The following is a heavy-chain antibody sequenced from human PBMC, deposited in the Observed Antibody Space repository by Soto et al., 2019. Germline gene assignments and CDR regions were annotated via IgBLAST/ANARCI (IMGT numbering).Heavy chain of an antibody. Sequence: PGGSLRLSCAASGFTFSSYSMNWVRQAPGKGLEWVSSISSSSSYIYYADSVKGRFTISRDNAKNSLYLQMNSLRAEDTAVYYCARCRGEVRAIMYYYCYGMDVWGQGTTVTVSS. CDR1: GFTFSSYS. CDR3: ARCRGEVRAIMYYYCYGMDV. CDR2: ISSSSSYI. J-gene: IGHJ6*02. V-gene: IGHV3-21*01. D-gene: IGHD3-10*01.